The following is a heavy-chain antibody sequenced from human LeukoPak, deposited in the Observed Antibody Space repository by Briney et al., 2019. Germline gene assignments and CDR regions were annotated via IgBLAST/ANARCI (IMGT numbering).Heavy chain of an antibody. CDR1: GDSVSSNSVT. V-gene: IGHV6-1*01. CDR3: ARRLTQYDCFDP. J-gene: IGHJ5*02. CDR2: TYYRSTWYN. D-gene: IGHD2-2*01. Sequence: SQTLSLTCAISGDSVSSNSVTWNWIRQSPSRGLEWLGRTYYRSTWYNDHAVSVRGRITVNPDTSKNQFSLHLNSVTPEDTAVYYCARRLTQYDCFDPWGQGILVTVSS.